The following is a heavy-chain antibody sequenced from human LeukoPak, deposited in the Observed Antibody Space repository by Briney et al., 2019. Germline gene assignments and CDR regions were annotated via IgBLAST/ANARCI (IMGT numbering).Heavy chain of an antibody. V-gene: IGHV1-69*13. CDR2: YIPMFGTA. CDR1: GGTFSRYA. D-gene: IGHD1-26*01. J-gene: IGHJ4*02. Sequence: SAKVSCKASGGTFSRYAISWVRQAPGQGLEWMGGYIPMFGTANYARNFQNRVTVTADESTSTFSMEVSSLRPEDTAVYFCAGASSKWELSFWGQGTLVTVSS. CDR3: AGASSKWELSF.